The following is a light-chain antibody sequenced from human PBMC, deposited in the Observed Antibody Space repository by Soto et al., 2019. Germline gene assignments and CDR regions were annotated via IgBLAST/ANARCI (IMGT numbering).Light chain of an antibody. V-gene: IGKV1-5*01. CDR1: QNIRNL. J-gene: IGKJ5*01. Sequence: IQLTQSTSTLSAAVGDSVTITCRASQNIRNLLAWYQQKPGKAPKPLIFDASTLKTGVPSRFGGSGSGAEFNFTITGLQPDDFATYFCEQYFPFSTFGQGTRLDIK. CDR3: EQYFPFST. CDR2: DAS.